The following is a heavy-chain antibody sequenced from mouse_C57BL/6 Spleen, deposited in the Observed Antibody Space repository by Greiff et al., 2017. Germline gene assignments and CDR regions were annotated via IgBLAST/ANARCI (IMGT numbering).Heavy chain of an antibody. Sequence: VQLQQPGAELVMPGASVKLSCKASGYTFTSYWMHWVKQRPGQGLEWIGEIDPSDSYTNYNQKFKGKSTLTVDKSSSTAYMQLSSLTSEDSAVYYCASGGSRIDYWGQGTTRTVSS. CDR1: GYTFTSYW. CDR3: ASGGSRIDY. V-gene: IGHV1-69*01. CDR2: IDPSDSYT. J-gene: IGHJ2*01.